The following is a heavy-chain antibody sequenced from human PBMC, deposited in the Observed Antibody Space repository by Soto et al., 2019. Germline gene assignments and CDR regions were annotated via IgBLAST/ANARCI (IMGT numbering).Heavy chain of an antibody. V-gene: IGHV4-59*01. D-gene: IGHD5-12*01. CDR3: ARAGYSYGTGYYFDY. CDR2: IYYTGAT. Sequence: SETLSLTCTVSGGSISNYYWTWIRLPPGKGLEWVGFIYYTGATNYNPSLKSRLSMSLDTSKKQFSLQLNSMTAADTAVYYCARAGYSYGTGYYFDYXSQGTLVTVSS. CDR1: GGSISNYY. J-gene: IGHJ4*02.